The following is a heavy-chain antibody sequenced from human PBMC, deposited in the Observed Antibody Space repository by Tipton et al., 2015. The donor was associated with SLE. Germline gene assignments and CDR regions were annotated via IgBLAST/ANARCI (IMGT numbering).Heavy chain of an antibody. CDR2: IYHSGAT. V-gene: IGHV4-31*03. Sequence: TLSLTCIVSGGSITTSGYFWSWIRQRPGKGLEWIGYIYHSGATYYNLSLKNRVTISIDTSKNQFSLRLTSVTAADTAVYFCARSVVTYYYPGMEVWGQGTMVTVS. D-gene: IGHD4-23*01. CDR3: ARSVVTYYYPGMEV. CDR1: GGSITTSGYF. J-gene: IGHJ6*02.